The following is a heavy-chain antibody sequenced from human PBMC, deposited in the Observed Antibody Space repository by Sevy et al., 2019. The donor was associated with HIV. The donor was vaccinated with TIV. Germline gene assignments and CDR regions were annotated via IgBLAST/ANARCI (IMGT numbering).Heavy chain of an antibody. J-gene: IGHJ4*02. V-gene: IGHV4-34*01. CDR2: INHSGST. CDR1: GGSFSGYY. D-gene: IGHD5-18*01. CDR3: ARRLRGYSYGTFDY. Sequence: SETLSLTCAVYGGSFSGYYWSWIRQPPGKGLEWIGEINHSGSTNYNPSLKSRVTISVDTSKNQFSLKLSSVTAADTAVYYCARRLRGYSYGTFDYWVQGTLVTVSS.